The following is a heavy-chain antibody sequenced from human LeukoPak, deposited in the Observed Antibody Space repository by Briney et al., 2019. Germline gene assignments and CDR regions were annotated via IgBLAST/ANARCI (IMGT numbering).Heavy chain of an antibody. CDR2: IKKVGSEK. CDR3: ARTGLTYYYDSSGYYSYYFDY. J-gene: IGHJ4*02. D-gene: IGHD3-22*01. V-gene: IGHV3-7*01. CDR1: GFTFSSYW. Sequence: GGSLRLSCAASGFTFSSYWMSWVRQAPGKGLEWVANIKKVGSEKYYVDSVKGRFTISRDNAKNSLYLQMNSLRAEDTAVYYCARTGLTYYYDSSGYYSYYFDYWGQGTLVTVSS.